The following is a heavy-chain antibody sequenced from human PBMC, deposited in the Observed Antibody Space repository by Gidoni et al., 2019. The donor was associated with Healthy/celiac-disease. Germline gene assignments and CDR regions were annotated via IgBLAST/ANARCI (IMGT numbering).Heavy chain of an antibody. J-gene: IGHJ4*02. CDR3: ARMSVAGGIGVVIREQDY. Sequence: EVQLVESGGGLIQPGGSLRLSCAASGFTVSSNYMSWVRQAPGKGLEWVSVIYSGGSTYYADSVKGRFTISRDNSKNTLYLQMNSLRAEDTAVYYCARMSVAGGIGVVIREQDYWGQGTLVTVSS. CDR2: IYSGGST. CDR1: GFTVSSNY. D-gene: IGHD3-3*01. V-gene: IGHV3-53*01.